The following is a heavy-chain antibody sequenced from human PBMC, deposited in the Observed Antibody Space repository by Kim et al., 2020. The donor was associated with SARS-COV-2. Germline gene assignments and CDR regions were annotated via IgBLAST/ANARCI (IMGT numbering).Heavy chain of an antibody. CDR2: IGTAGDT. V-gene: IGHV3-13*04. D-gene: IGHD3-9*01. J-gene: IGHJ6*02. CDR3: ARGGTTYYDILTGYRYYYYGMDV. Sequence: GGSLRLSCAASGFTFSSYDMHWVRQATGKGLEWVSAIGTAGDTYYPGSVKGRFTISRENAKNSLYLQMNSLRAGDTAVCYCARGGTTYYDILTGYRYYYYGMDVWGQGTTVTVSS. CDR1: GFTFSSYD.